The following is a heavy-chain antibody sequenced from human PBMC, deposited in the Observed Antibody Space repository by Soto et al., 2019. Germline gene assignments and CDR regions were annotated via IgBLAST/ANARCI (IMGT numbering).Heavy chain of an antibody. CDR1: GFTFSSYG. Sequence: SLRLSCAASGFTFSSYGMHWVRQAPGKGLEWVAVISYDGSNKYYADSVKGRFTISRDNSKNTLYLQMNSLRAEDTAVYYCAKIGPGPWYYGMDVWGRGTTVTVSS. CDR2: ISYDGSNK. J-gene: IGHJ6*02. D-gene: IGHD3-16*01. CDR3: AKIGPGPWYYGMDV. V-gene: IGHV3-30*18.